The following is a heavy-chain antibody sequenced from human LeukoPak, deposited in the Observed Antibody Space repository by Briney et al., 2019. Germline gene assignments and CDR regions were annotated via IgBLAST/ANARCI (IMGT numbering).Heavy chain of an antibody. CDR2: IYPGDSDT. D-gene: IGHD3-22*01. CDR1: GYSFTSYW. J-gene: IGHJ5*02. CDR3: ARHPTYYYDSSGLRRGGYNWFDP. V-gene: IGHV5-51*01. Sequence: GESLKISCKGSGYSFTSYWIGWVRQMPGKGLEWMGIIYPGDSDTRYSPSFQGQVTISADKSISTAYLQWSSLKVSDTAMYYCARHPTYYYDSSGLRRGGYNWFDPWGQGTLVTVSS.